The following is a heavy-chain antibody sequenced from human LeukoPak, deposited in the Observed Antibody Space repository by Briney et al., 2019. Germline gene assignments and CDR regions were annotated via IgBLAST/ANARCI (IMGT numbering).Heavy chain of an antibody. CDR2: IYYSGST. CDR1: GGSISSSSYY. CDR3: AREIVGTPWIDH. V-gene: IGHV4-39*07. D-gene: IGHD1-26*01. Sequence: SETLSLTCTVSGGSISSSSYYWGWIRQPPGKGPEWIGNIYYSGSTYYNPSLKSRVTISVDTSKDQFSLKLNSVTAADTAVYYCAREIVGTPWIDHWGQGTLVTVSS. J-gene: IGHJ4*02.